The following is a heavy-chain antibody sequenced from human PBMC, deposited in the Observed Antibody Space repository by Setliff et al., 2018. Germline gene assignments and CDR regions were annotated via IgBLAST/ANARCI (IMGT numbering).Heavy chain of an antibody. Sequence: PGGSLRLSCAASGFDFKTHWMDWARQAPGKGLEWVANIKEDGSQRNYVDAVRGRFTVSRDNARNLLYLQMNSLRVDDTAVYYCSSYLTGGSYGDFDYWGQGTLVTVSS. CDR3: SSYLTGGSYGDFDY. V-gene: IGHV3-7*01. J-gene: IGHJ4*02. CDR1: GFDFKTHW. D-gene: IGHD1-26*01. CDR2: IKEDGSQR.